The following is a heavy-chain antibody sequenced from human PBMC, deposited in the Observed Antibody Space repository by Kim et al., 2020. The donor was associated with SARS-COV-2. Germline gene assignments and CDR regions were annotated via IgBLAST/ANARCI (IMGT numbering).Heavy chain of an antibody. CDR3: ASSLKGGYYFDY. V-gene: IGHV4-39*01. D-gene: IGHD3-16*01. J-gene: IGHJ4*02. Sequence: YYNPYLKSRVTISVDTSKNQFSLKLSSVTAADTAVYYCASSLKGGYYFDYWGQGTLVTVSS.